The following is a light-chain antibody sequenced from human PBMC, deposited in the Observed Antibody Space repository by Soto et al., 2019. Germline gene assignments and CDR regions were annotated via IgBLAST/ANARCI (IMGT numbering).Light chain of an antibody. CDR3: QQSYSNPRT. Sequence: DIQMTQSPSSLSASVGDRVTITCRASQGISSYLNWYQHKPGKAPNLLIYAATTLQSGVPSRFSGSGSGTDFTLTISSLQPEDFATYYCQQSYSNPRTFGQGTKVDIK. CDR2: AAT. J-gene: IGKJ1*01. CDR1: QGISSY. V-gene: IGKV1-39*01.